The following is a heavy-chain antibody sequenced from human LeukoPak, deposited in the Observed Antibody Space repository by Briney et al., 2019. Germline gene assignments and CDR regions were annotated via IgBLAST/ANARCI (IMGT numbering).Heavy chain of an antibody. D-gene: IGHD3-16*01. CDR2: IYYSGTT. Sequence: PSETLSLTCSVSIGSIIPYYWSWIRQPPGKGLEWIGSIYYSGTTYYNPSLKSRVTISVDTSKNQFSLNLSSVTAADTAFYYCARDGGSAYYYMDVWGKGTPVTISS. CDR3: ARDGGSAYYYMDV. V-gene: IGHV4-59*01. J-gene: IGHJ6*03. CDR1: IGSIIPYY.